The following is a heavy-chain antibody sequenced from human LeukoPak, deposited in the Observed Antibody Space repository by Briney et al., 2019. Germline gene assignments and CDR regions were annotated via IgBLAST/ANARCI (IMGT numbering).Heavy chain of an antibody. CDR3: ARDMSDSSGWLLFDY. CDR2: IWYDGSNK. Sequence: GRSLRLSCAASGFTFSSYGMHWVRQAPGKGLEWVAVIWYDGSNKYYADSVKGLFTISRDNSKNTLYLQMNSLRAEDTAVYYCARDMSDSSGWLLFDYWGQGTLVTVSS. CDR1: GFTFSSYG. D-gene: IGHD6-19*01. V-gene: IGHV3-33*01. J-gene: IGHJ4*02.